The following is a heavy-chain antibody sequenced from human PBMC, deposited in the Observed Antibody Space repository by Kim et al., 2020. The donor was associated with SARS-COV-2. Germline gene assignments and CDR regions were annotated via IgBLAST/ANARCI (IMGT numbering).Heavy chain of an antibody. D-gene: IGHD1-20*01. V-gene: IGHV3-30*14. J-gene: IGHJ6*02. CDR3: AIGHNPADYYYGMDV. Sequence: GGSLRLSCEASGFTFSNHAMHWIRLTPGSGLEWLALISHDGSQTSFADSVKGRLTLSRDNYKNTMYLQTNSLRFEDTGLYYCAIGHNPADYYYGMDVWGRGTTVLVS. CDR1: GFTFSNHA. CDR2: ISHDGSQT.